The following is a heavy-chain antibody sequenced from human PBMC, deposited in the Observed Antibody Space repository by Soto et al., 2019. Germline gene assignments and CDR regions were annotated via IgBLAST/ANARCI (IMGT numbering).Heavy chain of an antibody. CDR1: GGSVSGYY. J-gene: IGHJ6*03. CDR2: INHSGST. D-gene: IGHD3-10*01. Sequence: PETPSPTCVVYGGSVSGYYWGWIRQPPGKGLEWIGEINHSGSTNYNPSLKSRVTISVDTSKNQFSLKLSSVTAADTAVYYCARAAPYGSGSYRGLIKYYYYYMDVWGKGTTVTVSS. CDR3: ARAAPYGSGSYRGLIKYYYYYMDV. V-gene: IGHV4-34*01.